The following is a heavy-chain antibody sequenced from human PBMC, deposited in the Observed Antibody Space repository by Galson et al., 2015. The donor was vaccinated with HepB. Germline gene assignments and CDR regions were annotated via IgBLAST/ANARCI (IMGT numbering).Heavy chain of an antibody. Sequence: SLRLSCAASGFTFSSYAMSWVRQAPGKGLEWVSAISGSGGSTYYADSVKGRFTISRDNSKNTLYLQMNSLRAEDTAVYYCASGEKDTAMVHHYWGQGTLVTVSS. CDR2: ISGSGGST. CDR1: GFTFSSYA. V-gene: IGHV3-23*01. CDR3: ASGEKDTAMVHHY. D-gene: IGHD5-18*01. J-gene: IGHJ4*02.